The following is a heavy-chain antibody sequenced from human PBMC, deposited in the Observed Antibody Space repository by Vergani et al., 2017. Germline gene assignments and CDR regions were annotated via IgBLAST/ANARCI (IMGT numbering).Heavy chain of an antibody. CDR1: VYSFNNYA. V-gene: IGHV7-4-1*01. J-gene: IGHJ4*02. CDR3: ARAKRSRLAVGATDS. D-gene: IGHD6-19*01. Sequence: QEQLVQSGSELKKPGASVKVSCKASVYSFNNYAIHWVRQAPGQGLEWMGWINPTTGNPTYARDFTGRFVFSLDTSISTAYLQIGSLKAEDTAVYFCARAKRSRLAVGATDSWGQGTLLAVSS. CDR2: INPTTGNP.